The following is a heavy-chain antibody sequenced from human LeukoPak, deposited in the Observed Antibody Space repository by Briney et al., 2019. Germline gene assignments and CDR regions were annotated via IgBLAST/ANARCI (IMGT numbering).Heavy chain of an antibody. CDR1: GASIDRSTYY. Sequence: PSETLSLTCSVSGASIDRSTYYWGWIRQPPGKGLEWIGSVYYSGSTYYNSALKSRVSISIDTSRNQFSLKLYSVTAADTSVYFCARIAAPGLAWGQGTLVTVSS. CDR2: VYYSGST. D-gene: IGHD6-25*01. J-gene: IGHJ5*02. CDR3: ARIAAPGLA. V-gene: IGHV4-39*01.